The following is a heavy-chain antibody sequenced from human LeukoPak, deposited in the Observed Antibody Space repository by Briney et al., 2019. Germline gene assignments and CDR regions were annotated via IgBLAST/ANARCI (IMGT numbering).Heavy chain of an antibody. J-gene: IGHJ1*01. CDR2: INHSGST. CDR3: ARYHNSNDSSGYTY. V-gene: IGHV4-34*01. Sequence: PSETLSLTCAVYGGSFSGYYWSWIRQPPGKGLEWIGEINHSGSTNYNPSLKSRVTISVDTSKNQFSLKLSSVTAADTAVYYCARYHNSNDSSGYTYWGQGTLVTVSS. D-gene: IGHD3-22*01. CDR1: GGSFSGYY.